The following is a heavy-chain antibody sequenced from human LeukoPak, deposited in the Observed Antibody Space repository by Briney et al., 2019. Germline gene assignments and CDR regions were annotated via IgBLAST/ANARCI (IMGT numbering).Heavy chain of an antibody. Sequence: ASVEVSCKASGYTFTSYGFSWVRQAPGQGLEWMGWISAYNGNTNYAQKLQGRVTMTTDTSTSTAYMELRSLRSDNTAVYYCARVLVPDGMDVWGQGTTVTVSS. CDR2: ISAYNGNT. CDR1: GYTFTSYG. D-gene: IGHD2-2*01. J-gene: IGHJ6*02. V-gene: IGHV1-18*01. CDR3: ARVLVPDGMDV.